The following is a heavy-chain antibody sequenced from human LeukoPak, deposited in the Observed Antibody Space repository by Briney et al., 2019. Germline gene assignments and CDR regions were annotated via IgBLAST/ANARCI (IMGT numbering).Heavy chain of an antibody. D-gene: IGHD1-14*01. CDR2: IKQDGSEI. Sequence: SGKSLRLSCAPSGFTFSYYWMTCVRQAPGKGLEWVANIKQDGSEIHYVDSVKGRFTISRDNAKNSLYLQMNSLRLEDTAIYYCARENTALTSFDYWGQGILVTVSS. CDR1: GFTFSYYW. J-gene: IGHJ4*02. CDR3: ARENTALTSFDY. V-gene: IGHV3-7*01.